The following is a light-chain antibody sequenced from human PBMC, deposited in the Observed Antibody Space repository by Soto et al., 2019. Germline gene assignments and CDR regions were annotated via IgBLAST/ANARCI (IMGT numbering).Light chain of an antibody. Sequence: DIQMTQSPSSVSASVGDRLTITCRASRDISNSLAWYQQTPGKAPKLLLRGASSLHRGVPSRFSGGGAGTEFTLTISSLQPEDFATYYCQQSYSTPWTFGQGTKVDIK. CDR1: RDISNS. CDR3: QQSYSTPWT. V-gene: IGKV1-12*01. CDR2: GAS. J-gene: IGKJ1*01.